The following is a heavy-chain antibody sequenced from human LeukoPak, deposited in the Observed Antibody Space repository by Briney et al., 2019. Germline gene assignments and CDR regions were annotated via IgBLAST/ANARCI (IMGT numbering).Heavy chain of an antibody. CDR1: GFNFGSYS. D-gene: IGHD3-10*01. V-gene: IGHV3-23*01. CDR2: ISADSATT. Sequence: HAGGSLRLSCAASGFNFGSYSMTWVRQAPGKGLEWVSVISADSATTFYADSVKGRFTISRDNAKNTVFLQMSSLRAEDTALYYCARKSASGNYPLDYWGQGTLVTVSS. J-gene: IGHJ4*02. CDR3: ARKSASGNYPLDY.